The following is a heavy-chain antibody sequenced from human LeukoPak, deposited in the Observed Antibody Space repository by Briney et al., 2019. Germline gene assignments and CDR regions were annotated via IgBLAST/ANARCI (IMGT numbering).Heavy chain of an antibody. Sequence: PSETLSLTCAVYGGSFSGYYWSWIRQPPGKGLEWIGEINHSGSTNYNPSLKSRVTISVDTSKNQFSLKLSSVTAADTAVYFCARDLGLTTVTTAGNYFDYWGQGTLVTVSS. V-gene: IGHV4-34*01. CDR3: ARDLGLTTVTTAGNYFDY. J-gene: IGHJ4*02. D-gene: IGHD4-17*01. CDR1: GGSFSGYY. CDR2: INHSGST.